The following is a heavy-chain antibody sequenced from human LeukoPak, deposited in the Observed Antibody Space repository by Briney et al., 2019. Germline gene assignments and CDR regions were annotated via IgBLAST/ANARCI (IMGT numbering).Heavy chain of an antibody. D-gene: IGHD5-18*01. CDR3: AKGGIQLWYYLDY. J-gene: IGHJ4*02. Sequence: GGSLRLSCAASGFTFSSSAMSWVRQAPGKGLEWVSSISGSGGSTAYADSVKGRFTISKDNSKNTLHLQMNSLRPEDTAVYYCAKGGIQLWYYLDYWGQGTLVTVSS. CDR1: GFTFSSSA. CDR2: ISGSGGST. V-gene: IGHV3-23*01.